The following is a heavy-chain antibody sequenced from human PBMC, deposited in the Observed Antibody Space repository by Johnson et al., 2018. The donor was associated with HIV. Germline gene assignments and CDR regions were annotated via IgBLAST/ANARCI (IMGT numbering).Heavy chain of an antibody. CDR3: YDFWIGQGFDV. CDR2: IKSKTDGETT. CDR1: GFTFSSYW. Sequence: VQLVESGGGVVQPGRSMRLSCAASGFTFSSYWMSWVRQAPGKGLEWVGSIKSKTDGETTAYAAPVKDRFTISRDDSKNTLYLEMSSLKTEDTAVYFCYDFWIGQGFDVWGQGTKVTVSS. V-gene: IGHV3-15*01. J-gene: IGHJ3*01. D-gene: IGHD3/OR15-3a*01.